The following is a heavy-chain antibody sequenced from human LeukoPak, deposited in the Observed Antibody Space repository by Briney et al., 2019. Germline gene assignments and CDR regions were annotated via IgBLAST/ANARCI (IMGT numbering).Heavy chain of an antibody. D-gene: IGHD6-6*01. V-gene: IGHV3-30*02. CDR3: ARDERGARPDFY. CDR1: GFTFSSYG. CDR2: IRYDGSNK. Sequence: PGGSLRLSCAASGFTFSSYGMHWVRQAPGKGLEWVAFIRYDGSNKYYADSVKGRFTISRDNAKNSLYLQMNSLRAEDTAVYYCARDERGARPDFYWGQGTLVTVSS. J-gene: IGHJ4*02.